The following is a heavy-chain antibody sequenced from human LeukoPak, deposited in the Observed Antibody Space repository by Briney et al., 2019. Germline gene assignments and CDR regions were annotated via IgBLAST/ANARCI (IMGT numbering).Heavy chain of an antibody. Sequence: GGSLKLSCAASGFTFSGSAMHWARQASGKGLEWVGRIRSKANSYATAYAASVKGRFTISRDDSKNTAYLQMNSLKTEDTAVYYCTRRNPVQATDYWGQGTLVTVSS. V-gene: IGHV3-73*01. CDR2: IRSKANSYAT. CDR3: TRRNPVQATDY. CDR1: GFTFSGSA. D-gene: IGHD1-1*01. J-gene: IGHJ4*02.